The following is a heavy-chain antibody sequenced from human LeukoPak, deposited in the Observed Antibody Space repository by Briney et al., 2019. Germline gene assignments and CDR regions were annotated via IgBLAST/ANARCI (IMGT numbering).Heavy chain of an antibody. J-gene: IGHJ5*02. CDR3: ARVGYGSGSWGWFDP. D-gene: IGHD3-10*01. Sequence: SETLSPTCTVSGGSISVFFWTWIRQSPGKGPEYIGYIYYSGTTDYNPTLKSRVSMSVDTSKNQFFLNLTSVTAADTAIYYCARVGYGSGSWGWFDPWGQGTLVTVSS. CDR2: IYYSGTT. CDR1: GGSISVFF. V-gene: IGHV4-59*01.